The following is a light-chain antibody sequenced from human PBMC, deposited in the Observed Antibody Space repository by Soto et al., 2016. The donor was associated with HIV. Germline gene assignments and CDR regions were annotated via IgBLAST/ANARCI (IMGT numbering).Light chain of an antibody. CDR1: SLRSYY. V-gene: IGLV3-19*01. CDR3: NSRXSSGNHRV. J-gene: IGLJ2*01. Sequence: SSELTQDPAVSVALGQTVRITGQGDSLRSYYASWYQQKPGQAPVLVIYGKNNRPSGIPDRFSGSSSGNTASLTITGAQAEDEADYYCNSRXSSGNHRVFGGGTKLTV. CDR2: GKN.